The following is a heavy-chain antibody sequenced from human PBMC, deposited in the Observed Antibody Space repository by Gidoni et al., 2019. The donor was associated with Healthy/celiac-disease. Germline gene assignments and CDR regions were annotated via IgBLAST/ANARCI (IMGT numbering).Heavy chain of an antibody. D-gene: IGHD3-22*01. CDR3: ARGYYDSSGYAFDI. V-gene: IGHV3-30-3*01. J-gene: IGHJ3*02. Sequence: QVQLVESGGGVVQPGRSLRLSCAASGFTFSSYAMHWVRQAPGKGLEWVAVISYDGSNKYYADSVKGRFTISRDNSKNTLYLQMNSLRAEDTAVYYCARGYYDSSGYAFDIWGQGTMVTVSS. CDR1: GFTFSSYA. CDR2: ISYDGSNK.